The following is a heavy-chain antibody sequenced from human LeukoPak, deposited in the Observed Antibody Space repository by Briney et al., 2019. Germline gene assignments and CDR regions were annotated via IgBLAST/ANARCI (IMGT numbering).Heavy chain of an antibody. D-gene: IGHD6-13*01. CDR1: GFSFSTYW. J-gene: IGHJ4*02. CDR2: IDRDGSVR. CDR3: TRDPGSSSFDL. Sequence: PGGSLRLSCSASGFSFSTYWMSWVRQTPETGLEFVANIDRDGSVRNYMDSLRGRSTISRDNAKKSMYLEINSLRADDTAVYYCTRDPGSSSFDLWGPGALVTVSS. V-gene: IGHV3-7*01.